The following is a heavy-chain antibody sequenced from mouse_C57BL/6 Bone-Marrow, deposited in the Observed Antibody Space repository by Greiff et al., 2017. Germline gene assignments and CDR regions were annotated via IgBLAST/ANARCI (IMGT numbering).Heavy chain of an antibody. Sequence: EVMLVESGGGFVQPGGSLKLSCAASGFTFSDYYMYWVRQTPEKRLEWVAYISNGGGSTYYPDTVKGRFTISRDNAKNTLYLQISRLKSEDTAMYYCARQSDYSNYVGAMDYWGQGPSVTVSS. CDR1: GFTFSDYY. V-gene: IGHV5-12*01. CDR2: ISNGGGST. D-gene: IGHD2-5*01. J-gene: IGHJ4*01. CDR3: ARQSDYSNYVGAMDY.